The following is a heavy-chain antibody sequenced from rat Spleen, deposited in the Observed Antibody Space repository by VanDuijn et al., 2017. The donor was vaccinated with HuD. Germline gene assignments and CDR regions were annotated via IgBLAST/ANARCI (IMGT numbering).Heavy chain of an antibody. CDR3: ARHYNNYGVMDA. V-gene: IGHV5-7*01. CDR1: GFTFSDYN. Sequence: EVQLVESGGGLVRPGRSLKLSCAASGFTFSDYNMAWVRQAPKKGLEWVATISYDGSSTYYRDSVKGRFTISRDNAKSTLYLQRDSLRSEDTATYYCARHYNNYGVMDAWGQGASVTVSS. CDR2: ISYDGSST. D-gene: IGHD1-10*01. J-gene: IGHJ4*01.